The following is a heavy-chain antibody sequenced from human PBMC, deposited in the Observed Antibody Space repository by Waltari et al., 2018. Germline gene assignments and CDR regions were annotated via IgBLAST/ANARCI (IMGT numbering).Heavy chain of an antibody. V-gene: IGHV3-23*01. Sequence: EVQLKESGGGVVQTGGSLRLCCAASGYTFSTYAMSWVRQAPGKGLEWVSGISSSGVSTYYADSVKGRFTISRDNSKNTLYLQMNSLRAEDTAVYYCAKIRDSYPLIHDAFDVWGQGTLVTVSS. CDR2: ISSSGVST. CDR3: AKIRDSYPLIHDAFDV. CDR1: GYTFSTYA. D-gene: IGHD2-21*02. J-gene: IGHJ3*01.